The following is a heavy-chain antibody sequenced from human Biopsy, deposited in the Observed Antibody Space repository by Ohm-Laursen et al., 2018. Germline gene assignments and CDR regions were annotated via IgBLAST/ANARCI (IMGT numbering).Heavy chain of an antibody. CDR1: GFIFSRND. J-gene: IGHJ4*02. D-gene: IGHD4-17*01. CDR3: AKAGDYGDYWDH. Sequence: SLRLSCAASGFIFSRNDMSWVRQAPEKGLEWVSGISGSGASTYYADSVKGRFTTSRDNSKNTLFLQMDSLRADDTAVYYCAKAGDYGDYWDHWGQGTPVTVSS. CDR2: ISGSGAST. V-gene: IGHV3-23*01.